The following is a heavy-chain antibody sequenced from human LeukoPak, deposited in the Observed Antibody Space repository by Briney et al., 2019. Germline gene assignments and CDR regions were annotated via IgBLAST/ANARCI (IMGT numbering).Heavy chain of an antibody. J-gene: IGHJ6*02. V-gene: IGHV3-30*02. CDR2: IWYDGSSE. CDR1: GFTFSSYG. Sequence: GGSLRLSCAASGFTFSSYGMHWVRQAPGKGLEWVALIWYDGSSEYYAGSVKGRFTISRDNSKITVYLQMNSLKAEDTAVYYCAKELYNYGDYGAEGLDVGGQGTTVTVS. CDR3: AKELYNYGDYGAEGLDV. D-gene: IGHD4-17*01.